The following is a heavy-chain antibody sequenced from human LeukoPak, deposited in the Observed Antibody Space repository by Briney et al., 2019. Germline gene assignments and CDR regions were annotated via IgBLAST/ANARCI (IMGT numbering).Heavy chain of an antibody. V-gene: IGHV4-59*01. D-gene: IGHD5-18*01. CDR3: ARSRDTAMALTFDY. J-gene: IGHJ4*02. CDR2: IYYSGST. CDR1: GGSISSYY. Sequence: SETLSLTCTVSGGSISSYYWSWIRQPPGKGLEWIGYIYYSGSTNYNPSLKSRVTISVDTSKNQFSLKLSSVTAADTAVYYCARSRDTAMALTFDYWGQGTLVTVSS.